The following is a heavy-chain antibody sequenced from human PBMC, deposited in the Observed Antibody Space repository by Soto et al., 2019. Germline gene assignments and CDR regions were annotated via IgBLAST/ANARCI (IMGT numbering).Heavy chain of an antibody. V-gene: IGHV1-2*02. CDR3: ARALVPDY. D-gene: IGHD3-10*01. CDR1: GYSFTNYY. J-gene: IGHJ4*02. CDR2: INPNSGGT. Sequence: ASVNVSFKASGYSFTNYYLHWVRQAPGQVLEWMGWINPNSGGTNYAQKFQGRVTMTRDTSISSAYMELNRLTSDDTALYYCARALVPDYWGQGTLVTVSS.